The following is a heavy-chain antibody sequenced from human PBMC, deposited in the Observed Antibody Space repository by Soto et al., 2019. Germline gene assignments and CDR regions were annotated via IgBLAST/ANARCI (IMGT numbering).Heavy chain of an antibody. D-gene: IGHD7-27*01. Sequence: EVQLLESGGGLVQPGGSLRLSCAASGFTFNNYAMTWVRQAPGKGLEWVSAISGGGDTTSYADSVKGRFTVSRDGSXXXXXXXXXXXXXXXXXXXXXXXXXXXXXXLTPRVDFWGQGTLVTVSS. CDR3: XXXXXXXXXLTPRVDF. CDR2: ISGGGDTT. J-gene: IGHJ4*02. V-gene: IGHV3-23*01. CDR1: GFTFNNYA.